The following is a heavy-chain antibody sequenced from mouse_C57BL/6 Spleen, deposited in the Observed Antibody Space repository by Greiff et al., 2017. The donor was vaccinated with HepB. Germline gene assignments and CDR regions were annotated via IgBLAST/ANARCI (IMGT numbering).Heavy chain of an antibody. Sequence: VQLQQSGPVLVKPGASVKMSCKASGYTFTDYYMNWVKQSHGKSLEWIGVINPYNGGTSYNQKFKGKATLTVDKSSSTAYMELNSLTSEDSAVYYCAREGTTVVEGAMDYWGQGTSVTVSS. V-gene: IGHV1-19*01. CDR1: GYTFTDYY. D-gene: IGHD1-1*01. J-gene: IGHJ4*01. CDR2: INPYNGGT. CDR3: AREGTTVVEGAMDY.